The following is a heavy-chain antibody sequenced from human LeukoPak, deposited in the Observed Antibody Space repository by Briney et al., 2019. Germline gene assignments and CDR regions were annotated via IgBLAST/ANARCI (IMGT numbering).Heavy chain of an antibody. CDR3: ARAQLLTAPAGTFADN. CDR2: FNPKSCDK. D-gene: IGHD6-13*01. Sequence: ASVKVSCKASGYMFTDYFMHWVRQAPGQGPEGMGWFNPKSCDKNYAQQFQGRVTMTRDTYINTAYMEMSGLTSDDTAVYYCARAQLLTAPAGTFADNWGQGTLVTVSS. V-gene: IGHV1-2*02. J-gene: IGHJ4*02. CDR1: GYMFTDYF.